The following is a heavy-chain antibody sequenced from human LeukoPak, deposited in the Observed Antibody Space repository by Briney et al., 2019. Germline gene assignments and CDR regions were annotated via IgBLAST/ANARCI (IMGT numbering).Heavy chain of an antibody. V-gene: IGHV5-10-1*01. J-gene: IGHJ4*02. Sequence: GESLRISCKGSGYSFTSYWSSGVRQMPGKGLEWMGRIDPSDSYTNYSPSFQGHVTISADKSISTAYLQWSSLKAPDTAMYYCARHWGYSGYDQLYFDYWSQGTLVTVSS. CDR2: IDPSDSYT. CDR1: GYSFTSYW. D-gene: IGHD5-12*01. CDR3: ARHWGYSGYDQLYFDY.